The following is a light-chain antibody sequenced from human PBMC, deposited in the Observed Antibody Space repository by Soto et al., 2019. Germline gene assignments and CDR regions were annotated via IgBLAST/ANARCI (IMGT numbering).Light chain of an antibody. J-gene: IGKJ1*01. CDR3: QQYHLYGT. CDR1: QPISDW. CDR2: KAS. V-gene: IGKV1-5*03. Sequence: DIQMTQSPSTLPASVGDRVTITCRASQPISDWLAWYQQKPGKVPKLLIYKASSLESGVPSRFSGSGSGTEFSLTISSLQPDDFATYYCQQYHLYGTFGQGNKGDLK.